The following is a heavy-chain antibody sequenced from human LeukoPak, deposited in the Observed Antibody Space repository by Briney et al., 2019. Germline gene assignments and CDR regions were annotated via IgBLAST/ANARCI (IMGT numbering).Heavy chain of an antibody. CDR1: GFTFDDYT. Sequence: GGSLRLSCAASGFTFDDYTMHWVRQAPGKGLEWVSLISWDGGSTYYAGSVKGRFTISRDNSKNSLYLQMNSLRTEDTALYYCAKARNSGSYSYYFDYWGQETLVTVSS. CDR2: ISWDGGST. J-gene: IGHJ4*02. D-gene: IGHD1-26*01. V-gene: IGHV3-43*01. CDR3: AKARNSGSYSYYFDY.